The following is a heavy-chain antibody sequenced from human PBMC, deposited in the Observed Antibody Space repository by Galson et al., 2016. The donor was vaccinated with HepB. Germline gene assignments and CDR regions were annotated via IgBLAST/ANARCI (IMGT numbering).Heavy chain of an antibody. Sequence: SETLSLTCSVSGYSISSGYFWGWLRQAPGRGLEWIGSIYYSGTTYYNPSLKSRVIISIDTSMTQFSLKLNSVTAADTARYSCATLGPDIRYSGSGSSYWGQGTQVTVSS. V-gene: IGHV4-38-2*02. CDR3: ATLGPDIRYSGSGSSY. D-gene: IGHD1-26*01. CDR2: IYYSGTT. J-gene: IGHJ4*02. CDR1: GYSISSGYF.